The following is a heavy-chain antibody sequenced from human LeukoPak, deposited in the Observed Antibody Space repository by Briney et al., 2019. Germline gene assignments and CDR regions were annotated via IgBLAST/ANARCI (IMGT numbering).Heavy chain of an antibody. V-gene: IGHV3-74*01. D-gene: IGHD2-15*01. CDR1: GFTFSSYW. J-gene: IGHJ4*02. CDR2: ITSEGSST. CDR3: ARGSSVVALD. Sequence: GGPLRLSCAASGFTFSSYWMHWVRQVPGKGLVWVSRITSEGSSTSYADSVKGRFTISRDNAKNTLYLQMNSLRAEDTAVYYCARGSSVVALDWGQGTLVTASS.